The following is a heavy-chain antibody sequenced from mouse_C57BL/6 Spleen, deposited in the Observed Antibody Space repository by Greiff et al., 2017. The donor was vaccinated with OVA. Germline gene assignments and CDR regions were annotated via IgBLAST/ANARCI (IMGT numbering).Heavy chain of an antibody. D-gene: IGHD1-1*01. CDR2: IHPNSGST. CDR1: GYTFTSYW. Sequence: QVQLQQPGAELVKPGASVKLSCKASGYTFTSYWMHWVKQRPGQGLEWIGMIHPNSGSTNYNEKFQSKATLTVDKSSSTANMQLSGVTSEDSAVDYCARGSSYKEAMDNWSEGTSGTVTS. J-gene: IGHJ4*01. V-gene: IGHV1-64*01. CDR3: ARGSSYKEAMDN.